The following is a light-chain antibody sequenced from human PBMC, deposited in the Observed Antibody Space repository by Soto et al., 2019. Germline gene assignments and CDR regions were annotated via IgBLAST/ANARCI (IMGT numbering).Light chain of an antibody. J-gene: IGKJ4*01. Sequence: GLSISPVALSLTTGERATLSCRASQSVGTYLAWYQQKPGQAPRLLIYDASNRATGIAPRFRGSGSGTDFTLTISCVEPEDFAVYYCQQRSNWPPVTFGGGSMV. V-gene: IGKV3-11*01. CDR1: QSVGTY. CDR3: QQRSNWPPVT. CDR2: DAS.